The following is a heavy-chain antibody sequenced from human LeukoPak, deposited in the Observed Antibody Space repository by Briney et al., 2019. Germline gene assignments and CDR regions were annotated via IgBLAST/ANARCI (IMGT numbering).Heavy chain of an antibody. Sequence: PSETLSLTCTVSGGSISSGSYYWSWIRQPAGKGLEWIGRIYTSGSTNYNPSLKSRVTMSVDTSKNQFSLKLSSVTAADTAVYYCARKGYSGSPVSYFYYMDVWGKGTTVTVSS. V-gene: IGHV4-61*02. D-gene: IGHD1-26*01. J-gene: IGHJ6*03. CDR3: ARKGYSGSPVSYFYYMDV. CDR1: GGSISSGSYY. CDR2: IYTSGST.